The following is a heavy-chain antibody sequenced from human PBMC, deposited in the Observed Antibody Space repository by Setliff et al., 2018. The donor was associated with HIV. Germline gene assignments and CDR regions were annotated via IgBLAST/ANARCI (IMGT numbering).Heavy chain of an antibody. CDR3: ARDPPGGSYPYYFDY. Sequence: SLRLSCAASGFTFSSYGMHWVRQAPGKGLEWVAVIWYDGSDKYYADSVKGRFTISRDNSKNTLYLQMNSLRAEDTAVYYCARDPPGGSYPYYFDYWGQGTLVTVSS. J-gene: IGHJ4*02. V-gene: IGHV3-33*01. CDR2: IWYDGSDK. D-gene: IGHD1-26*01. CDR1: GFTFSSYG.